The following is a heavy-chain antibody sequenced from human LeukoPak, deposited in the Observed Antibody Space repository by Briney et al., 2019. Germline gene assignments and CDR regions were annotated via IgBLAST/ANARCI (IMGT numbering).Heavy chain of an antibody. CDR3: AKGSRAPYSWRLFDY. CDR1: GGTFSSYA. CDR2: ISGSGGST. D-gene: IGHD1-20*01. Sequence: GASVKVSCKASGGTFSSYAMSWVRQAPGKGLEWVSAISGSGGSTYYADSVKGRFTISRDNSKNTLYLQMNSLRAEDTAVYYCAKGSRAPYSWRLFDYWGQGTLVTVSS. J-gene: IGHJ4*02. V-gene: IGHV3-23*01.